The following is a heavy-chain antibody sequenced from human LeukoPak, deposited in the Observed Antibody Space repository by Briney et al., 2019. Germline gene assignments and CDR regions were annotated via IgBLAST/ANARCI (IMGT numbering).Heavy chain of an antibody. V-gene: IGHV3-7*01. CDR2: IKQDGSEK. CDR1: GFTFSNYW. J-gene: IGHJ5*02. CDR3: ARDAPSGYSYGMRLGFDP. Sequence: GGSLRLSCAASGFTFSNYWMNWVRQAPGKGLEWVANIKQDGSEKYYVDSVKGRFTISRDNAKNSLYLQMNSLRTEDTAVYYCARDAPSGYSYGMRLGFDPWGQGTLVTVSS. D-gene: IGHD5-18*01.